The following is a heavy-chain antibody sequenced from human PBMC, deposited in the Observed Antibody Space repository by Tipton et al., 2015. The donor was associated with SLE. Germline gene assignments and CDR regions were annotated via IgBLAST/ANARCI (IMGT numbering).Heavy chain of an antibody. CDR1: GFTFSRFR. CDR3: ARDSLSAPYAFDI. Sequence: SLRLSCTASGFTFSRFRMTWVRQAPGKGLEWVANMREDGSEEAYADSVKGRFSISRDNAKNLLFLQLDSLRVEDTAVYYCARDSLSAPYAFDIWGRGTMVTVSS. D-gene: IGHD3-16*01. J-gene: IGHJ3*02. CDR2: MREDGSEE. V-gene: IGHV3-7*01.